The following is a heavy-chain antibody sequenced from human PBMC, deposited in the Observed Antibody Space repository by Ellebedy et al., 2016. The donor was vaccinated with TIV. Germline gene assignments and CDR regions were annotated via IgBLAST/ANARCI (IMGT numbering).Heavy chain of an antibody. CDR3: AREPAMAWNWFNP. CDR1: GGSISSYY. Sequence: SETLSLXXTVSGGSISSYYWSWIRQPPGKNLEWIGYIYYSGSTSYNPSLKSRITISVDTSKNHFSLKLSSVTAADTAVYYCAREPAMAWNWFNPWGQGTLVTVSS. V-gene: IGHV4-59*12. CDR2: IYYSGST. D-gene: IGHD5-18*01. J-gene: IGHJ5*02.